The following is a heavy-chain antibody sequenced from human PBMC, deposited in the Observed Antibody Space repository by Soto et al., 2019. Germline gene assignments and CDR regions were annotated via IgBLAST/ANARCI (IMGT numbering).Heavy chain of an antibody. D-gene: IGHD3-22*01. V-gene: IGHV3-33*01. Sequence: GGSLRLSCAASGFTFSSYGMHWVRQVPGKGLEWVAVIWYDGSNKYYADSVKGRFTISRDNSKNTLYLQMNSLRAEDTAVYYCARDLYDSSGYYSQWGQGTLVTVSS. J-gene: IGHJ4*02. CDR1: GFTFSSYG. CDR2: IWYDGSNK. CDR3: ARDLYDSSGYYSQ.